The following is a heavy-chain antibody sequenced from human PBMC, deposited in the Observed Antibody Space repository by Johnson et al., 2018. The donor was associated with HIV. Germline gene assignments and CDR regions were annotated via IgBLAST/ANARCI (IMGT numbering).Heavy chain of an antibody. D-gene: IGHD5-18*01. CDR1: GFTFSSYA. CDR2: ISYDGSNK. J-gene: IGHJ3*02. Sequence: QEQLVESGGGVVQPGRSLRLSCAASGFTFSSYAMHWVRQAPGKGLEWVAVISYDGSNKYYADSVKGRFTISRDNSKNTLYLQMNSLRAEDTAVYYCARDWTSSLLTSMASYAFDIWGQGTMVTVSS. V-gene: IGHV3-30-3*01. CDR3: ARDWTSSLLTSMASYAFDI.